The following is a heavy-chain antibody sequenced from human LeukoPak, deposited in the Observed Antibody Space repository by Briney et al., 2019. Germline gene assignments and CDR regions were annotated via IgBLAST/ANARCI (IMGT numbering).Heavy chain of an antibody. CDR2: IYYSGST. CDR1: GGSLSAYY. D-gene: IGHD1-7*01. CDR3: ARRTLNWNSYYFDH. Sequence: PSETLSLTCTVSGGSLSAYYWSWIRQPPGKGLEWIGYIYYSGSTNYNPSLNSRLTISVDTSKNQFSLILTSVTAADTAVYYCARRTLNWNSYYFDHWGQGILVTVSS. J-gene: IGHJ4*02. V-gene: IGHV4-59*01.